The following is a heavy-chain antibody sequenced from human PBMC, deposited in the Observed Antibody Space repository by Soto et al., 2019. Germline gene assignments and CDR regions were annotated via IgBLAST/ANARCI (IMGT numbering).Heavy chain of an antibody. CDR1: GGSISSYY. D-gene: IGHD5-18*01. J-gene: IGHJ3*02. Sequence: PSETLSLTCTVSGGSISSYYWSWIRQPPGKGLEWIGYIYYSGSTNYNPSLKSRVTISVDTSKNQFSLKLSSVTAADTAVYYCARRGYSYGFDAFDICGKGTMVTVSS. CDR3: ARRGYSYGFDAFDI. CDR2: IYYSGST. V-gene: IGHV4-59*01.